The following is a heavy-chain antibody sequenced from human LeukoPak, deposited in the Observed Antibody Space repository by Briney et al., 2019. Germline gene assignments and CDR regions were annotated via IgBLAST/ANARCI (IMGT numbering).Heavy chain of an antibody. D-gene: IGHD6-19*01. CDR2: IARDGNEN. CDR1: GFSFSRYW. V-gene: IGHV3-7*01. J-gene: IGHJ3*02. Sequence: GGSLRLSCVVSGFSFSRYWMTWVRQAPGKGLEWVANIARDGNENHYLDSVKGRFTISRDNARNSLFLQMNSLRAEDTAVYYCARGKVAVAATDDAFEIWGQGTIVTVSS. CDR3: ARGKVAVAATDDAFEI.